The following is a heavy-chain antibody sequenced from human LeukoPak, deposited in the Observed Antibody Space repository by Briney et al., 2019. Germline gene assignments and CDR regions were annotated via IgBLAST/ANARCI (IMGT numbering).Heavy chain of an antibody. J-gene: IGHJ3*02. CDR3: ARSFWRGDSSGYYGAFDI. CDR1: GYTFTGYY. D-gene: IGHD3-22*01. CDR2: INPNSGGT. V-gene: IGHV1-2*02. Sequence: ASVKVSCKASGYTFTGYYIHWVRQAPGQGLEWMGWINPNSGGTKNAQKFQGRVTMTRYTSISTAYMELSRLRFDDTAVYYCARSFWRGDSSGYYGAFDIWGQGTMVTVSS.